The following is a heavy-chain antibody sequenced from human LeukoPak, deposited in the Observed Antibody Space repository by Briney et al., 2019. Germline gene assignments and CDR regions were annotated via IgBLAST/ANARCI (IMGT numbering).Heavy chain of an antibody. J-gene: IGHJ6*03. V-gene: IGHV6-1*01. CDR2: TYYRSKWSN. CDR3: PRRTGLSMGSYYSYYMDV. CDR1: GDSAFSSSAT. Sequence: SQTLSLTCAISGDSAFSSSATWNWIRQPPSRGLEWLARTYYRSKWSNDYAVSVKSRITINPDTSKNQFSLQLNSVTPEDTAVYYCPRRTGLSMGSYYSYYMDVWGSGTTVTVSS. D-gene: IGHD2-2*01.